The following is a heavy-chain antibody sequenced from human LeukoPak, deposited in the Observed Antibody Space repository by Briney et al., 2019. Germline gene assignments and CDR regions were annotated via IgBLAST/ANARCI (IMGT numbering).Heavy chain of an antibody. D-gene: IGHD1-26*01. CDR3: ARDSGSPFDY. CDR2: ISSSSSTI. CDR1: GFTFSSYS. Sequence: GGSLRLSCAASGFTFSSYSMNWVRQAPGKGLEWVSYISSSSSTIYYADSVKGRFAISRDNAKNSLYLQMNSLRAEDTAVYYCARDSGSPFDYWGQGTLVTVSS. V-gene: IGHV3-48*01. J-gene: IGHJ4*02.